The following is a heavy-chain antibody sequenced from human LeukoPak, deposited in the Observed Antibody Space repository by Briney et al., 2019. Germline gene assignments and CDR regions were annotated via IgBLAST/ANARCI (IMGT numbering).Heavy chain of an antibody. CDR2: IYTSGST. D-gene: IGHD3-10*01. CDR3: ASVVPGAHYYYYYMDV. Sequence: SETLSLTCTVPGGSISSYYWSWIRQPAGKGLEWIGRIYTSGSTNYNPSLKSRVTMSVDTSKNQFSLKLSSVTAADTAVYYCASVVPGAHYYYYYMDVWGKGTTVTVSS. V-gene: IGHV4-4*07. CDR1: GGSISSYY. J-gene: IGHJ6*03.